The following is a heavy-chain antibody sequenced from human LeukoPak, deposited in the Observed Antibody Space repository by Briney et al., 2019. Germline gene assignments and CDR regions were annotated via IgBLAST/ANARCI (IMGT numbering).Heavy chain of an antibody. Sequence: ASVKVSRKASGYSFSSHDINWVRQASGPGLEWMGGMKPRRENTDHAQKFQARVTMSRNTSRSDAYLALNRLRSKDTAVYFCVISSWHRGLVGYYFDSWGQGTPVTVFS. J-gene: IGHJ4*02. D-gene: IGHD3/OR15-3a*01. CDR1: GYSFSSHD. V-gene: IGHV1-8*01. CDR2: MKPRRENT. CDR3: VISSWHRGLVGYYFDS.